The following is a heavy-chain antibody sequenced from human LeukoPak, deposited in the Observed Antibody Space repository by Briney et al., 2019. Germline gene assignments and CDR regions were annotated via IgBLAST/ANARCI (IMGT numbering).Heavy chain of an antibody. V-gene: IGHV4-59*08. CDR2: IYYTGST. CDR1: GGSISSYH. Sequence: SETLSLTCTVSGGSISSYHWSWIRQPPGKGLEWIGYIYYTGSTHYNPSLKSRVSISVDTSKNQFSLKLTSVTAADTAVYYCARRGAGSPFDYWGQGTLVTVSS. CDR3: ARRGAGSPFDY. D-gene: IGHD6-19*01. J-gene: IGHJ4*02.